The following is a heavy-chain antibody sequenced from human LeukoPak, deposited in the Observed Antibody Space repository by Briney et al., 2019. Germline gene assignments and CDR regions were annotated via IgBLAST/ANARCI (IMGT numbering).Heavy chain of an antibody. Sequence: GGSLRLSCAASGFTFSSYGMHWVRQAPGKGLEWVAVIWYDGSNKYYADSVKGRFTISRDNSKNTLYLQMNSLRAEDTAVYYCARASWRGVAAAGGRAFDIWGQGTMVTVSS. CDR2: IWYDGSNK. D-gene: IGHD6-13*01. CDR3: ARASWRGVAAAGGRAFDI. J-gene: IGHJ3*02. V-gene: IGHV3-33*01. CDR1: GFTFSSYG.